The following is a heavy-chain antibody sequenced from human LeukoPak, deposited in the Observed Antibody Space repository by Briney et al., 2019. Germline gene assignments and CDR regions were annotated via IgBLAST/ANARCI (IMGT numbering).Heavy chain of an antibody. Sequence: VASVKVSCKASGYTFTDYYMHWVRQGPGQGPEWMGGTNPNSGGTKYAQKYQGRVTMTGDTSSNTAYMELSRLSFDDTAVYYCARGRCGGGNCYSASDYWGQGTLVTVSS. CDR2: TNPNSGGT. V-gene: IGHV1-2*02. CDR1: GYTFTDYY. J-gene: IGHJ4*02. CDR3: ARGRCGGGNCYSASDY. D-gene: IGHD2-15*01.